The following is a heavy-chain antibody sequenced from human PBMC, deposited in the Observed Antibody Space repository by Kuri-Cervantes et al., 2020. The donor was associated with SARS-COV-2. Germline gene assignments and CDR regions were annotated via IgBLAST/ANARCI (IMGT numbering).Heavy chain of an antibody. V-gene: IGHV4-38-2*02. D-gene: IGHD5-24*01. CDR3: ARDAREASGYYYYYYMDV. CDR2: IYHSGST. CDR1: GYSISSGYY. Sequence: SQTLSLTCAVSGYSISSGYYGGWIRQPPGKGLEWIGSIYHSGSTYYNPSLKSRVTISVDTSKNQFSLKLSSVTAADTAVYYCARDAREASGYYYYYYMDVWGKGTTVTVSS. J-gene: IGHJ6*03.